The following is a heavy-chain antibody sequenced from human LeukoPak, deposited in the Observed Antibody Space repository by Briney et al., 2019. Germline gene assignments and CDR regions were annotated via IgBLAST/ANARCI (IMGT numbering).Heavy chain of an antibody. Sequence: ASVKVSCKVSGYTLTELSMHWVRQAPGKGLEWMGGFDPEDGETIYAQKFQGRVTMTEDTATDTAYMELSSLRSEDTAVYYCATASHHIVVVVAAPAEYFQHWGQGTLVTVSS. D-gene: IGHD2-15*01. CDR3: ATASHHIVVVVAAPAEYFQH. V-gene: IGHV1-24*01. J-gene: IGHJ1*01. CDR1: GYTLTELS. CDR2: FDPEDGET.